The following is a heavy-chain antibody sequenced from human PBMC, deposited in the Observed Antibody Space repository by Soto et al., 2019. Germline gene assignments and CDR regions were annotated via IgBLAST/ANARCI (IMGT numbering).Heavy chain of an antibody. CDR1: GFTFSNAW. CDR3: TTGFNGYPEDYYYGMDV. CDR2: IKSKTDGGTT. V-gene: IGHV3-15*07. D-gene: IGHD6-13*01. Sequence: EVQLVESGGGLVKPGGSLRLSCAASGFTFSNAWMNWVRQAPGKGLEWVGRIKSKTDGGTTDYAAPVKGRFTISRDDSKNTLYLQMNSLKTEDTAVYYCTTGFNGYPEDYYYGMDVWGQGTTVTVSS. J-gene: IGHJ6*02.